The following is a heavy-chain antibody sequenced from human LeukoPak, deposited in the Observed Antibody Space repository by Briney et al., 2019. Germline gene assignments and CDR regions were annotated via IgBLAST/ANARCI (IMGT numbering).Heavy chain of an antibody. CDR3: AKDQRVVPAAILIY. Sequence: GGSLRLSCAASGFTFSSYAMSWVCQPPGKGLEWVSAISGSGGSTYYADSVNGRFTISRDNSKNTLYLQMNSLRAEDTAVYYCAKDQRVVPAAILIYWGQGTLVTVSS. V-gene: IGHV3-23*01. CDR2: ISGSGGST. CDR1: GFTFSSYA. J-gene: IGHJ4*02. D-gene: IGHD2-2*02.